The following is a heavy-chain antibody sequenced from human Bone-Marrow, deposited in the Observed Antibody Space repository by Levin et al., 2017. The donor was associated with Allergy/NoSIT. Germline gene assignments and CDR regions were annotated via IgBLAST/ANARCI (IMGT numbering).Heavy chain of an antibody. CDR3: AISLDTAIVLGY. Sequence: SQTLSLTCTVPGGSISSYYWSWIRQPPGKGLEWIGYIYDNGSTNYNPSLKSRVTMPVDTSKNQFSLKLSSVTAADTAVYFCAISLDTAIVLGYWGQGTLVTVAS. J-gene: IGHJ4*02. CDR1: GGSISSYY. CDR2: IYDNGST. D-gene: IGHD5-18*01. V-gene: IGHV4-59*01.